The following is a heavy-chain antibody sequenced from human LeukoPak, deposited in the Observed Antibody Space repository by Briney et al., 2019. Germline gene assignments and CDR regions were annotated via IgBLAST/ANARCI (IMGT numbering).Heavy chain of an antibody. CDR1: GYSFTNYW. V-gene: IGHV5-51*01. D-gene: IGHD2-8*01. CDR3: ARRASCINGVCEYYDS. CDR2: IYPGDSDT. Sequence: GESLKISCKGFGYSFTNYWIGWVRQMPGKGLEWMGIIYPGDSDTRYSPSFQGQVTISADKSISTAYLQWSSLKASDTAMYFCARRASCINGVCEYYDSWGQGTLVTVSS. J-gene: IGHJ4*02.